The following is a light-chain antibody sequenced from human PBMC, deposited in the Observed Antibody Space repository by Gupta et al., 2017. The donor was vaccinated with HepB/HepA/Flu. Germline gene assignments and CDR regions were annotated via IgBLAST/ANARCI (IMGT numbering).Light chain of an antibody. CDR1: SSNIGSNY. Sequence: QSVLTQPPSASGTPGQRVTISCSGSSSNIGSNYVYWYQQLPGTAPKLLIYRNNQRPSGVPDRCSGSKSGTSAALAISGLQTEEEADYYCEAWDDSLSGRVVFGGGTKLTVL. V-gene: IGLV1-47*01. CDR3: EAWDDSLSGRVV. J-gene: IGLJ2*01. CDR2: RNN.